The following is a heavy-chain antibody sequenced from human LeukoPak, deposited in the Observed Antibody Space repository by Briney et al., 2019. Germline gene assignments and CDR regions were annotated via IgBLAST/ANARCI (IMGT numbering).Heavy chain of an antibody. CDR3: ARESSWYNDAFDI. V-gene: IGHV3-21*01. CDR1: GFTFITYS. D-gene: IGHD6-13*01. Sequence: GGSLRLSCAASGFTFITYSMNWVRQAPGKGLEWVSSISSSSSYIYYADSVKGRFTISRDNATNSLYLQMSTLRAEDTAVYYCARESSWYNDAFDICGQGTMVTVSS. J-gene: IGHJ3*02. CDR2: ISSSSSYI.